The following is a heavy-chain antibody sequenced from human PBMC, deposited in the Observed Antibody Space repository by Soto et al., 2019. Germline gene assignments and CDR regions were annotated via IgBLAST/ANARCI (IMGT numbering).Heavy chain of an antibody. CDR1: GGSISSGDYY. D-gene: IGHD6-19*01. J-gene: IGHJ4*02. Sequence: PSETLSLTCTVSGGSISSGDYYWSWIRQPPGKGLEWIGYIYYSGSTYYNPSLKSRVTISVDTSKNQFSLKLSSVTAADTAVYYCARADLPSRLALDYWGQGTLVTVSS. CDR2: IYYSGST. V-gene: IGHV4-30-4*01. CDR3: ARADLPSRLALDY.